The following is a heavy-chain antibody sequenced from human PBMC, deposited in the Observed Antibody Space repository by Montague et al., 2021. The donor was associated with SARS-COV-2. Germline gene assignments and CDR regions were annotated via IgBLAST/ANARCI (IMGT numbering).Heavy chain of an antibody. CDR2: SGST. D-gene: IGHD6-13*01. Sequence: SGSTHYNPSLQIRVTLSKDTSKNQFSLRLTSVTAADTAMYFCARAPSYRSSWYAYFDYWGQGTLFTVSS. J-gene: IGHJ4*02. V-gene: IGHV4-59*01. CDR3: ARAPSYRSSWYAYFDY.